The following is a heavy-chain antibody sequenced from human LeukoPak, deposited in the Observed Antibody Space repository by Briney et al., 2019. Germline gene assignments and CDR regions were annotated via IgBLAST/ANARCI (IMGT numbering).Heavy chain of an antibody. Sequence: PSETLSLTCAVSGASFSSYSWNWIRQLPGAGLEWIAEINFTGSTETGTTSYSPSLKSRVTISADTSTNQLSLHLRSATVADTGVYFCARAFSGFWEFDFWGQGTLVTVSS. CDR1: GASFSSYS. CDR3: ARAFSGFWEFDF. V-gene: IGHV4-34*01. J-gene: IGHJ4*02. CDR2: INFTGSTETGTT. D-gene: IGHD3-3*01.